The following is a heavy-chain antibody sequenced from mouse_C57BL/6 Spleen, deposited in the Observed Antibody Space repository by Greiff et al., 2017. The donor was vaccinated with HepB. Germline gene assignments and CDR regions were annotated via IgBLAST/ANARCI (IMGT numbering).Heavy chain of an antibody. CDR2: INPNNGGT. J-gene: IGHJ2*01. V-gene: IGHV1-22*01. CDR1: GYTFTDYN. Sequence: VQLQQSGPELVKPGASVKMSCKASGYTFTDYNMHWVKQSHGKSLEWIGYINPNNGGTSYNQKFKGKATLTVNKSSRTAYMEHRSLTSEDSAVYYCARPLHYYGSSYYFDYWGQGTTLTVSS. CDR3: ARPLHYYGSSYYFDY. D-gene: IGHD1-1*01.